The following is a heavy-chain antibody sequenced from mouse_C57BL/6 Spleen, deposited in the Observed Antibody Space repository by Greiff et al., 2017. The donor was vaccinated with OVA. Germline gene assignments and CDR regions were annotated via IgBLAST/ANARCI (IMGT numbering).Heavy chain of an antibody. CDR3: AIEDDYDGAPWFAY. D-gene: IGHD2-4*01. J-gene: IGHJ3*01. V-gene: IGHV1-74*01. CDR2: IHPSDSDT. CDR1: GYTFTSYW. Sequence: QVQLQQPGAELVKPGASVKVSCKASGYTFTSYWMHWVKQRPGQGLEWIGRIHPSDSDTNYNQKFKGKATLTVDKSSSTAYMQLSSLTSEDSAFYYCAIEDDYDGAPWFAYWGQGTLVTVSA.